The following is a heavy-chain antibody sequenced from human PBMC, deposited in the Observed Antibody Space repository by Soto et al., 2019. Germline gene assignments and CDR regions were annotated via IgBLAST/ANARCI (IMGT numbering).Heavy chain of an antibody. D-gene: IGHD6-19*01. Sequence: ASVKVSCKASGYTFTSYYMHWVRQAPGQGIEWMGIINPSGGSTSYAQKIQGRVTITRDTSTSTVYMDLCSLRSEVTAVYAGARGTVATVDYWGEGTLVTDAS. CDR2: INPSGGST. V-gene: IGHV1-46*03. J-gene: IGHJ4*02. CDR3: ARGTVATVDY. CDR1: GYTFTSYY.